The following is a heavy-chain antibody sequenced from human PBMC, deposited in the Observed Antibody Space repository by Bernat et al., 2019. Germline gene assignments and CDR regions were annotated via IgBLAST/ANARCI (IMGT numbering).Heavy chain of an antibody. Sequence: QVQLVESGGGVVQPGRSLRLSCAASGFTFSSYAMHWVRQAPGKGLEWVAVISYDGSNKYYAEYVKGRFTISRDNSKNTLYLQMNSLRAEDTAVYYCARGSSSGYYYYYGMDVWGQGTTVTVSS. CDR2: ISYDGSNK. V-gene: IGHV3-30-3*01. CDR1: GFTFSSYA. CDR3: ARGSSSGYYYYYGMDV. J-gene: IGHJ6*02. D-gene: IGHD3-22*01.